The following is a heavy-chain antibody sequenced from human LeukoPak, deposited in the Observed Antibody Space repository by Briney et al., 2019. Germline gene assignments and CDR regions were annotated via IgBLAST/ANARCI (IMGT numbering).Heavy chain of an antibody. CDR3: ARGNLGSSSFYY. D-gene: IGHD6-6*01. CDR1: GGSFSGYY. CDR2: INHSGST. Sequence: SETLSLTCAVYGGSFSGYYWSWIRQPPGKGLEWIGEINHSGSTNYNPSLKSRVTISVDTSKNQFSLKLSSVTAADTAVYYCARGNLGSSSFYYWGQGTLVTVSS. J-gene: IGHJ4*02. V-gene: IGHV4-34*01.